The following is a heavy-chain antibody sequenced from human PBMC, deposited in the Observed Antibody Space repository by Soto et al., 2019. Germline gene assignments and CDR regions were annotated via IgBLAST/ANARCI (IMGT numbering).Heavy chain of an antibody. CDR1: GFNFNDYG. Sequence: LRLSCAASGFNFNDYGMHWVRQAPGKGLEWVSSISWNSVSIGYADSVKGRFTISRDNAKNSLYLQMNSLRAEDTALYYCAKDMENGYNPYYYYGMDVWGQGTTVTVSS. D-gene: IGHD3-10*01. CDR3: AKDMENGYNPYYYYGMDV. V-gene: IGHV3-9*01. J-gene: IGHJ6*02. CDR2: ISWNSVSI.